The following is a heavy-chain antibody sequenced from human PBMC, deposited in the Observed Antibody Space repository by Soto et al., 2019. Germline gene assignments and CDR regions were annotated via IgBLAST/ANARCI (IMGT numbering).Heavy chain of an antibody. J-gene: IGHJ4*02. D-gene: IGHD3-3*01. CDR2: IYYIGST. CDR3: ARGSPLRFLERFPAAPFDS. CDR1: GGSISSGGYY. V-gene: IGHV4-31*03. Sequence: TSETLSLTCTVSGGSISSGGYYWSWIRQHPGKGLEWIGYIYYIGSTYYNPSLKSRVTISVDMSKNQFSLKLTSVTAADAAVYYCARGSPLRFLERFPAAPFDSWGQGTLVTVSS.